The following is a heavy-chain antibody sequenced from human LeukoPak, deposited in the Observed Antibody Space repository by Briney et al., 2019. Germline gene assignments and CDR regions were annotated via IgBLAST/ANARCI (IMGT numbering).Heavy chain of an antibody. V-gene: IGHV4-4*07. J-gene: IGHJ3*02. CDR3: ARGRYCSADICTGGDSFDI. D-gene: IGHD2-15*01. CDR2: KYARGSS. Sequence: RSETLSLTCTVSGGSISNYYWSWIRQPAGKGLEWIGRKYARGSSNYNPPIQSRVTMSVDTSKNQFSLKLRSVTAADTAVYYCARGRYCSADICTGGDSFDIWGQGTMVSVSP. CDR1: GGSISNYY.